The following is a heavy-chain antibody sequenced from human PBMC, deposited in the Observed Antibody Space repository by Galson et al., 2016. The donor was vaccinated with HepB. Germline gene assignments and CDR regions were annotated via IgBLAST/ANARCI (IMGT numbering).Heavy chain of an antibody. Sequence: QSGAEVKKPGESLKISCKGSGYSFTSYWIGWVRQMPGKGLEWMGIIYPGDSASGYSPSFQGQVTFSVDKSNSTAYLHWSCLKASDTVMYYCARLPIRPDIPWGYFYAMDVWGQGTTVTVSS. D-gene: IGHD5-12*01. V-gene: IGHV5-51*01. J-gene: IGHJ6*02. CDR1: GYSFTSYW. CDR2: IYPGDSAS. CDR3: ARLPIRPDIPWGYFYAMDV.